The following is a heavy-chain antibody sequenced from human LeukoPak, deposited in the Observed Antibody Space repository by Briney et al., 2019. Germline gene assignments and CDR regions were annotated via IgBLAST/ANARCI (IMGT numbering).Heavy chain of an antibody. CDR2: ISGRGGNT. CDR1: GFTFSSYA. V-gene: IGHV3-23*01. D-gene: IGHD3-22*01. J-gene: IGHJ4*02. CDR3: AKDPSYYSDSSGYFDY. Sequence: GGSLSLSCAASGFTFSSYAVSWVRQAPGKGLEWVSVISGRGGNTYYADSVKGRFTISRDNSKNTLYLQMNSLRAEDTAVYYCAKDPSYYSDSSGYFDYWGQGTLVTVSS.